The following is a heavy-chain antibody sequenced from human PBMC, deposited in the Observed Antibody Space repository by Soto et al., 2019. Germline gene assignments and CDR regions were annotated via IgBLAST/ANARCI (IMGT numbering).Heavy chain of an antibody. CDR3: ARPTRIAAAGNYLDY. CDR2: IYYSGST. CDR1: GGSISSSSYY. D-gene: IGHD6-13*01. J-gene: IGHJ4*02. V-gene: IGHV4-39*01. Sequence: QLQLQESGPGLVKPSETLSLTCTVSGGSISSSSYYWGWIRQPPGKGLEWIGSIYYSGSTYYNPSLKSRVTISVDTSKNQFSLKLSSVTAADTAVYYCARPTRIAAAGNYLDYWGQGTLVTVSS.